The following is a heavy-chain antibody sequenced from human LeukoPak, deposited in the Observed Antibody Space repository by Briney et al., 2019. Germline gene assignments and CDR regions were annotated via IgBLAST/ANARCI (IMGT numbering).Heavy chain of an antibody. CDR2: IYYSGST. Sequence: PSETLSLTCTVSGGSISSYYWSWIRQPPGKGLEWIGYIYYSGSTNYNPPLKGRVTISLDMSKNQFSLKLNSVTAADTAVYYCARTTYRDFDYWGQGTLVTVSS. D-gene: IGHD1-14*01. CDR1: GGSISSYY. J-gene: IGHJ4*02. CDR3: ARTTYRDFDY. V-gene: IGHV4-59*01.